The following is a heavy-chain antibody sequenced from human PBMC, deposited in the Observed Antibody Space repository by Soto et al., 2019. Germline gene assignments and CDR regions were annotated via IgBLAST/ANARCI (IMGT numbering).Heavy chain of an antibody. V-gene: IGHV4-39*01. D-gene: IGHD2-2*01. J-gene: IGHJ4*02. CDR1: GGSISSSSYY. CDR3: ARHEVGYCSSTSCLPYYFDY. Sequence: PSDTLSLTCTVSGGSISSSSYYWGWIRQPPGKGLEWIGSIYYSGSTYYNPSLKSRVTISVDTSKNQFSLKLSSVTAADTAVYYCARHEVGYCSSTSCLPYYFDYWGQGTLVTVSS. CDR2: IYYSGST.